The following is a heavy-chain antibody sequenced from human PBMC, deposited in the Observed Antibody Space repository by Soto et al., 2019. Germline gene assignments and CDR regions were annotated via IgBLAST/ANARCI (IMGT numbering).Heavy chain of an antibody. Sequence: QVKLQESGPGLVKPSETLSLTCTVSGGSISSYYWSWIRQPPGKGLEWIGYIYYSGRTNNNPSLKSRVPISVDTSKHQFSLKLSSVTAADTAVYYWARGYCSSTICYIWDNWFDPWGQGTLVTVSS. CDR3: ARGYCSSTICYIWDNWFDP. V-gene: IGHV4-59*01. D-gene: IGHD2-2*02. J-gene: IGHJ5*02. CDR2: IYYSGRT. CDR1: GGSISSYY.